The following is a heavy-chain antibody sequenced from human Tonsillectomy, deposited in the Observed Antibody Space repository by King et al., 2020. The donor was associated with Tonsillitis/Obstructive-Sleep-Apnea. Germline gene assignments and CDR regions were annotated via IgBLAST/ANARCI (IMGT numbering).Heavy chain of an antibody. CDR1: GDTFSTYA. CDR2: IIPIFGTA. Sequence: QLVQSGAEVKKPGSSVKVSCKASGDTFSTYAISWVRQAPGQGLEWMGGIIPIFGTANYAQKFQGRVTITADKSTSTAYMELSSLRSEHTAVFYCARSQPPSYYEFWSGYFLDYWGQGTLVTVSS. J-gene: IGHJ4*02. D-gene: IGHD3-3*01. V-gene: IGHV1-69*14. CDR3: ARSQPPSYYEFWSGYFLDY.